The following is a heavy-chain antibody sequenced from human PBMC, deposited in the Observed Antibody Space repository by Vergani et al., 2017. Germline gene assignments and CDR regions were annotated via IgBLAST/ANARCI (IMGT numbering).Heavy chain of an antibody. D-gene: IGHD2-21*02. CDR2: ISSSGSTI. Sequence: QVQLQESGPGLVKPSETLSLTCTVSGGSISSYYWSWIRQPPGKGLEWVSYISSSGSTIYYADSVKGRFTISRDNAKNSLYLQMNSLRAEDTAVYYCARAGVTFFDYWGQGTLVTVSS. CDR1: GGSISSYY. J-gene: IGHJ4*02. V-gene: IGHV3-11*04. CDR3: ARAGVTFFDY.